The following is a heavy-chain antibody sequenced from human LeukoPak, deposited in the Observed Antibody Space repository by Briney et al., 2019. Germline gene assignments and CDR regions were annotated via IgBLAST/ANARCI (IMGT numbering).Heavy chain of an antibody. CDR2: INPSGGST. J-gene: IGHJ6*02. V-gene: IGHV1-46*01. Sequence: ASVKVPCKASGYTFTSYYMHWVRQAPGQGLEWMGIINPSGGSTSYAQKFQGRVTMTRDTSTSTVYMELSSLRSEDTAVYYCARGAVGGVRYFDWLARPNYYYYYGMDVWGQGTTVTVSS. D-gene: IGHD3-9*01. CDR3: ARGAVGGVRYFDWLARPNYYYYYGMDV. CDR1: GYTFTSYY.